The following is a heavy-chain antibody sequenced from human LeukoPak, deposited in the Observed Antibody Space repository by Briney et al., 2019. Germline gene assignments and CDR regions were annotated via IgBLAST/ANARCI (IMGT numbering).Heavy chain of an antibody. V-gene: IGHV1-69*13. CDR2: IIPIFGTA. CDR1: GGTFSSYA. J-gene: IGHJ6*03. CDR3: ARGRFLEWLPKGYYYYMDV. Sequence: SVKVSCKASGGTFSSYAISWVRQAPGQGPEWMGGIIPIFGTANYAQKFQGRVTITADESTSTAYMELSSLRSEDTAVYYCARGRFLEWLPKGYYYYMDVWGKGTTVTVSS. D-gene: IGHD3-3*01.